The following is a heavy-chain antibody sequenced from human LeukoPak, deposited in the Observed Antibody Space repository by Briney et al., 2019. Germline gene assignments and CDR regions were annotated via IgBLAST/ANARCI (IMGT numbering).Heavy chain of an antibody. CDR3: AKDNSSGRSIYFDY. J-gene: IGHJ4*02. CDR1: GFTFSSYG. CDR2: ISYDGSNK. D-gene: IGHD6-19*01. Sequence: PGGSLRLSCAASGFTFSSYGMHWVRQAPGKGLEWVAVISYDGSNKYYADSVKGRFTISRDNSKNALYLQMNSLRAEDTAVYYCAKDNSSGRSIYFDYWGQGTLVTVSS. V-gene: IGHV3-30*18.